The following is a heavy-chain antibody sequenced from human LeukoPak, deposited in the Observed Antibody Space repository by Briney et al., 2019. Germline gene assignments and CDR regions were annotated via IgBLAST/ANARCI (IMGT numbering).Heavy chain of an antibody. D-gene: IGHD5-24*01. CDR3: ARLKRDGYNFDY. V-gene: IGHV5-10-1*01. CDR1: GYSFPIYW. J-gene: IGHJ4*02. Sequence: GESLKISCKGSGYSFPIYWISWVRQMPGKGLEWMGRIDPSDSYTNYSPSSQGHVTISADKSISTAYQQWSSLRASDTAIYYCARLKRDGYNFDYWGQGTLVTVSS. CDR2: IDPSDSYT.